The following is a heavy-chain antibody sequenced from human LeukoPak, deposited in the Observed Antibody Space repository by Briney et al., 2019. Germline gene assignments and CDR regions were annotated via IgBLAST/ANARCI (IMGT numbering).Heavy chain of an antibody. J-gene: IGHJ6*02. D-gene: IGHD4-11*01. CDR2: IYYTGSS. Sequence: SETLSLTCTVSGGSISSSSYYWGWLRQPPGKGLEWIGNIYYTGSSYYSPNPSLKSRVTISIDTSKNQFSLKLSAVTAADTAVYYCARHDYSNPPHYGMDVWGQGTTVTVSS. CDR3: ARHDYSNPPHYGMDV. CDR1: GGSISSSSYY. V-gene: IGHV4-39*01.